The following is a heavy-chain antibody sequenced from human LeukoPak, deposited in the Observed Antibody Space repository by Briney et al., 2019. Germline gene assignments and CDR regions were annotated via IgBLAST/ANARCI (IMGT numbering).Heavy chain of an antibody. D-gene: IGHD3-10*02. CDR3: ARGAGVTTFGDNFDY. Sequence: GGSLRLSCAASGFTFSSYAMTWVRQAPGKGLEWVSAISGSGGSTDYADSVKGRFTISRDNSKHTLYLQVNSLRVEDTAVYYCARGAGVTTFGDNFDYWGQGTLVTVSS. CDR1: GFTFSSYA. CDR2: ISGSGGST. V-gene: IGHV3-23*01. J-gene: IGHJ4*02.